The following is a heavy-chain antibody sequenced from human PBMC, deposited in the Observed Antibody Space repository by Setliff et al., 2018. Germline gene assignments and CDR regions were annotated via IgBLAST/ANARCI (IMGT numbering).Heavy chain of an antibody. V-gene: IGHV1-69*05. CDR3: ARDRSNIVVVPSGAKFDP. CDR2: TIPSFGST. CDR1: GGTFRSYS. J-gene: IGHJ5*02. D-gene: IGHD2-2*01. Sequence: ASVKVSCKASGGTFRSYSISWVRQAPGQGLEWMGGTIPSFGSTNYAQKFQDRVTIITDESTSTAYMELSSLRTEDTAVYYCARDRSNIVVVPSGAKFDPWGQGTLVTVSS.